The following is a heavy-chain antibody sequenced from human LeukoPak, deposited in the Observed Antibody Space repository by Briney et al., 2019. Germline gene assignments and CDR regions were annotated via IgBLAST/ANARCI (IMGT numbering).Heavy chain of an antibody. CDR1: GFTFDDCA. CDR3: ARRWYGDYYFDY. Sequence: QTGGSLRLSCAASGFTFDDCAMHWVRQAPGKGLEWVAGISWNSGSIGYADSVKGRFTISRDNAKNSLYLQMNSLRAEDTALYYCARRWYGDYYFDYWGQGTLVTVSS. V-gene: IGHV3-9*01. J-gene: IGHJ4*02. CDR2: ISWNSGSI. D-gene: IGHD4-17*01.